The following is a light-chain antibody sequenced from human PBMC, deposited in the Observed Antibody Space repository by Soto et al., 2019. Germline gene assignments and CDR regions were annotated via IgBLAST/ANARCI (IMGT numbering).Light chain of an antibody. J-gene: IGKJ4*01. CDR2: GAS. CDR1: QSVSSN. Sequence: EIVMTQSPATLSVSPGERATLSCRASQSVSSNLAWYQQKPGQAPRLLIYGASTRATGIPARFSGSGSGTEFTLTISSLQSEDLAVYYGQQRSNWQGATFGGGTKVDIK. CDR3: QQRSNWQGAT. V-gene: IGKV3-15*01.